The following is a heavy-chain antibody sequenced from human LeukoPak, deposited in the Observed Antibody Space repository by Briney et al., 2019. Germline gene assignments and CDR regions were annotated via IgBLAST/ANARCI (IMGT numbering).Heavy chain of an antibody. Sequence: ASVKVSFKASVYTFTSYDMHWVRQAPGQGLEWMGIINPSGGSTSYTQKFQGRVTMTRDTSTSTVYMELSSLRSEDTAVYYCARAVGNDVGAFDIWGQGTMVTVSS. J-gene: IGHJ3*02. CDR1: VYTFTSYD. V-gene: IGHV1-46*03. CDR3: ARAVGNDVGAFDI. CDR2: INPSGGST. D-gene: IGHD1-1*01.